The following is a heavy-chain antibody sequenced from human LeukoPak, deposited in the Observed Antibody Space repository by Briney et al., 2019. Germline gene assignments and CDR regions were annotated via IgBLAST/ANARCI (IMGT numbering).Heavy chain of an antibody. Sequence: PGGSLRPSCAASGFTFSSYWMSWVRQAPGKGLEWVANIKQDGSEKYYVDSVKGRFTISRDNAKNSLYLQMNSLRAEDTAVYYCAKDQSPKLAGYSSGCRPLDLWGQGTLVTVSS. CDR3: AKDQSPKLAGYSSGCRPLDL. CDR1: GFTFSSYW. D-gene: IGHD6-19*01. J-gene: IGHJ5*02. CDR2: IKQDGSEK. V-gene: IGHV3-7*01.